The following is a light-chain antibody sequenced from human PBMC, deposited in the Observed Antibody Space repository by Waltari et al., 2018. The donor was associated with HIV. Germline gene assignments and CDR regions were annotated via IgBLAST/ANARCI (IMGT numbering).Light chain of an antibody. CDR1: SSNIGTNV. Sequence: QSVLTQPPSMSAAPGERVTISCSGSSSNIGTNVVSWYQQLPGTAPKLLIYGHGSRPSGVPDRFAGSKSGTSATLGITGLQTGDEADYYCGTWDSSLSSYVFGTGTKVTVL. V-gene: IGLV1-51*01. CDR3: GTWDSSLSSYV. CDR2: GHG. J-gene: IGLJ1*01.